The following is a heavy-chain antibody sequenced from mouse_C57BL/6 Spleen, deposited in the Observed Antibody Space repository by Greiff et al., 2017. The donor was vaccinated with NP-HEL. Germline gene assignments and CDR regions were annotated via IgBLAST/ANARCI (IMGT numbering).Heavy chain of an antibody. CDR2: ISYSGST. J-gene: IGHJ4*01. CDR3: ARDGVYAMDY. V-gene: IGHV3-1*01. Sequence: DVKLVESGPGMVKPSQSLSLSCTVSGYSFTSGYDCYWNRHLPGNQLEWMGYISYSGSTNYKPALQSRISITNDTSKNHFFLKLNSVTTEDAATYYCARDGVYAMDYWGQGTSVTVSS. CDR1: GYSFTSGYD.